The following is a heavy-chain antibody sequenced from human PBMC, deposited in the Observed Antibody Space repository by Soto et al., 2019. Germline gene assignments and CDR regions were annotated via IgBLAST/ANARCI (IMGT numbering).Heavy chain of an antibody. D-gene: IGHD3-3*01. V-gene: IGHV3-48*02. CDR1: GFAFSSYS. CDR2: ISGSSSTI. J-gene: IGHJ6*04. Sequence: PGGSLRLSCAASGFAFSSYSMNWVRQAPGKGLEWVSYISGSSSTIFYADSVRGRFTISRDNAKNSLFLQMNSLRDEDTAVYYCARDRGPVLRFLEWLPMDFSGKGPTVTVSS. CDR3: ARDRGPVLRFLEWLPMDF.